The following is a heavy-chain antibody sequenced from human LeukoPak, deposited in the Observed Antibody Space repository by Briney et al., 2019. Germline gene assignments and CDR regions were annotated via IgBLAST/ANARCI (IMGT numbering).Heavy chain of an antibody. V-gene: IGHV3-23*01. CDR1: GFTFSSYA. Sequence: GGSLRLSCAASGFTFSSYAMSWVRQAPGKGLEWVSAISGSGGSTYYADSVKGRFTISRDNSKNTLYLQMNSLRAEDTAVYYCAKDVSYGDYESDHDYWGQGTLSPSPQ. CDR2: ISGSGGST. CDR3: AKDVSYGDYESDHDY. D-gene: IGHD4-17*01. J-gene: IGHJ4*02.